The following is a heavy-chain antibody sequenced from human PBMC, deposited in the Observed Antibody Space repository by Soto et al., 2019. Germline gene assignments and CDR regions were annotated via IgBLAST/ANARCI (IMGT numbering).Heavy chain of an antibody. J-gene: IGHJ4*02. V-gene: IGHV3-30-3*01. CDR2: ISYDGSNK. D-gene: IGHD6-13*01. CDR3: AKVVAAGSFDY. Sequence: GGSLRLSCAASGFTFSSYAMHWVRQAPGKGLEWVAVISYDGSNKYYADSVKGRFTISRDNSKNTLYLQMNSLRAEDTAVYYCAKVVAAGSFDYWGQGTLVTVSS. CDR1: GFTFSSYA.